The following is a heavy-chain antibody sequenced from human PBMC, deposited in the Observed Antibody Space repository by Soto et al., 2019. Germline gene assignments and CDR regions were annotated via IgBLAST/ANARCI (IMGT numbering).Heavy chain of an antibody. V-gene: IGHV3-21*01. Sequence: EVQLVESGGGLVKPGGSLRLSCAASGFTFSSYSMNWVRQAPGKGLEWVSSISSSSSYIYYADSVKGRFTISRDNAKNSLYLQMNSLRAEDTAVYYCARFSHLGMVVPYPWDWGQGTLVTVSS. CDR3: ARFSHLGMVVPYPWD. CDR1: GFTFSSYS. D-gene: IGHD2-2*03. J-gene: IGHJ4*02. CDR2: ISSSSSYI.